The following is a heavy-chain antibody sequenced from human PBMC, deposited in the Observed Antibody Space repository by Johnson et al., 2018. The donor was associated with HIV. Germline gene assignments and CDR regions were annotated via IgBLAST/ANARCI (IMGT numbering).Heavy chain of an antibody. Sequence: VQLVESGGGLVKPGGSLRLSCAASGFTFSNAWMSWVRQTTGKGLEWVSTIGPAGDTYYPDSVKGRFTISRENAKNSLYLQMNSLRAGDTAVYYCARDRSKGGAFDIWGQGTMVTVSS. J-gene: IGHJ3*02. CDR3: ARDRSKGGAFDI. D-gene: IGHD2/OR15-2a*01. CDR2: IGPAGDT. V-gene: IGHV3-13*01. CDR1: GFTFSNAW.